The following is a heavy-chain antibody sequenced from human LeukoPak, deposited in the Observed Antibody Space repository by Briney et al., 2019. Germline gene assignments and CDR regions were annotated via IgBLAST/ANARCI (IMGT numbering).Heavy chain of an antibody. V-gene: IGHV1-46*01. CDR1: GYTFSTYY. CDR2: IDPSGGST. D-gene: IGHD6-13*01. J-gene: IGHJ4*02. Sequence: ASVKVSCKASGYTFSTYYMHWVRQAPGQGLEWMGVIDPSGGSTNYARKFQGRVTMTRDTSISTAYMELSRLTSDDTAVYYCARVQSSSLHDCWGRGTLVTVSS. CDR3: ARVQSSSLHDC.